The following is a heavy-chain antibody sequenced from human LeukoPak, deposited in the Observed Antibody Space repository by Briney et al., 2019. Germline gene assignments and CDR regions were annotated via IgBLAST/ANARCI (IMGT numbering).Heavy chain of an antibody. V-gene: IGHV1-18*01. CDR3: ARVLDTSMVTPGFDS. J-gene: IGHJ4*02. Sequence: ASVKVSCKTSGYNFNRYTITWVRQAPGQGLEWMGWVSTSNGDTKYAEKFQGRVTMTTETVTKTAYMELRRLRSGDTTMYFCARVLDTSMVTPGFDSWGQGTLVTVSS. CDR2: VSTSNGDT. CDR1: GYNFNRYT. D-gene: IGHD5-18*01.